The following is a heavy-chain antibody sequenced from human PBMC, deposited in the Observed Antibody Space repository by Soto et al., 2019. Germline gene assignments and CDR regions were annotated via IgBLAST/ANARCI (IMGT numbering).Heavy chain of an antibody. CDR3: ARDLYDSSGYYYPAFDY. J-gene: IGHJ4*02. D-gene: IGHD3-22*01. V-gene: IGHV1-69*13. Sequence: EASVKVSCKASGGTFSSYTISWVRQAPGQGLEWMGRIIPIFGTANYAQKFQGRVTITADESTSTAYMELSSLRSEDTAVYYCARDLYDSSGYYYPAFDYWGQGTLVTVSS. CDR2: IIPIFGTA. CDR1: GGTFSSYT.